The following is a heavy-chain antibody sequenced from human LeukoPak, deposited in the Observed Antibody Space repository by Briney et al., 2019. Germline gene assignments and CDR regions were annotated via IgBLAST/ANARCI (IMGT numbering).Heavy chain of an antibody. CDR3: ARGIAAAGTRGRGYYFDY. CDR2: ISSSSSYI. J-gene: IGHJ4*02. D-gene: IGHD6-13*01. CDR1: GFTFSSYS. V-gene: IGHV3-21*01. Sequence: GGSLRFSCAASGFTFSSYSMNWVRQAPGKGLEWVSSISSSSSYIYYADSVKGRFTISRDNAKNSLYLQMNSLRAEDTAVYYCARGIAAAGTRGRGYYFDYWGQGTLVTVSS.